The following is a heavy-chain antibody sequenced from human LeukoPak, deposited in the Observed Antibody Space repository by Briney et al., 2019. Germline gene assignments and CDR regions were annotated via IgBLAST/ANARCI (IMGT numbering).Heavy chain of an antibody. V-gene: IGHV5-51*01. CDR1: GYSFNTYW. D-gene: IGHD3-9*01. Sequence: GESLQISCKGSGYSFNTYWIAWVRQLPGKGLEWMGIIYPGDSDIRYSPSFQGQVTISADESISTTYLQWSSLKASDTAMYYCARQADYNILTGYFKGHLDYWGQGTLVTVSS. J-gene: IGHJ4*02. CDR3: ARQADYNILTGYFKGHLDY. CDR2: IYPGDSDI.